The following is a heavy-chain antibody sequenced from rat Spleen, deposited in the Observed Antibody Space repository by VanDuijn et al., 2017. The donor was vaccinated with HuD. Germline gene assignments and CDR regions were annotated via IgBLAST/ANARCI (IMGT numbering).Heavy chain of an antibody. CDR1: GFSLTSNS. CDR2: IWGAGSK. J-gene: IGHJ3*01. V-gene: IGHV2-1*01. D-gene: IGHD1-1*01. CDR3: TRSYSGDAYNWFAY. Sequence: QVQLKESGPGLVQPSQTLSLTCTVSGFSLTSNSVHWVRQPPGKGLEGMGGIWGAGSKDYNSGLKSRLSISRDTSKSQVFLKMNSLHTDDTDIYFCTRSYSGDAYNWFAYWGQGTLVTVSS.